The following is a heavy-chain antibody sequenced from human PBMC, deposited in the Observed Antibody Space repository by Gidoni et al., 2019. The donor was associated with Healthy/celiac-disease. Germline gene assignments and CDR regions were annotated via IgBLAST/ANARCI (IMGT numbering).Heavy chain of an antibody. CDR1: GGSISSGDYY. Sequence: QVQLQASGPGLVTPSQTLSLTCTVSGGSISSGDYYWSWSRQPPGKGLEWIGYIYYSGSTYYNPSLKSRVTISVATSKHQFSLKLSSVTSADTAVYYCARVSEGRITIFGVAHNWFDPWGQGTLVTVSS. CDR3: ARVSEGRITIFGVAHNWFDP. D-gene: IGHD3-3*01. V-gene: IGHV4-30-4*01. J-gene: IGHJ5*02. CDR2: IYYSGST.